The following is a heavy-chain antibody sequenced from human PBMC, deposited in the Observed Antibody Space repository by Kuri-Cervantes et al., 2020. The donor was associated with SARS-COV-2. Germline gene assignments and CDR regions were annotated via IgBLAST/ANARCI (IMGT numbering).Heavy chain of an antibody. CDR3: AKDRVGVQDF. V-gene: IGHV3-30*18. CDR2: ISHDGKNK. J-gene: IGHJ4*02. CDR1: GFNFSRTD. Sequence: GESLKISCAASGFNFSRTDMHWVRQAPGKGLEWVAVISHDGKNKKCIASGKGRFTISRDNSQNTLYLHMKSLRSEDTAMYYCAKDRVGVQDFWGQGTLVTVSS. D-gene: IGHD2-21*01.